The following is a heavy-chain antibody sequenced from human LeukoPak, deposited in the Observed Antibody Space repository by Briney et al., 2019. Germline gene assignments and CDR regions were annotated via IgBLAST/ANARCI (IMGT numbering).Heavy chain of an antibody. CDR3: ARVGTSYGCVDY. Sequence: PGGSLRLSCAASGFTFSSYTMNWVRQAPGKGLEWLSSISSSSSDKYFADSVKGRFTISRDNAKKSLYLQMNSLRVEDTAVYYCARVGTSYGCVDYLGQGTLVTVSS. CDR2: ISSSSSDK. CDR1: GFTFSSYT. D-gene: IGHD5-18*01. J-gene: IGHJ4*02. V-gene: IGHV3-21*01.